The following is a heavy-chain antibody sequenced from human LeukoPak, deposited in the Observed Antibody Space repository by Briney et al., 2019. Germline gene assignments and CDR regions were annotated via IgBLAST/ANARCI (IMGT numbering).Heavy chain of an antibody. V-gene: IGHV3-23*01. Sequence: GGSLRLSCAASGFTFSSYAMSWVRQAPGKGLEWVSAISGSGGSTYYADSVKGWFTISRDDSKNTLYLQMNSLRAEDTAVYYCAKDQRQWAEYFQHWGQGTLVTVSS. J-gene: IGHJ1*01. CDR1: GFTFSSYA. CDR3: AKDQRQWAEYFQH. CDR2: ISGSGGST. D-gene: IGHD6-19*01.